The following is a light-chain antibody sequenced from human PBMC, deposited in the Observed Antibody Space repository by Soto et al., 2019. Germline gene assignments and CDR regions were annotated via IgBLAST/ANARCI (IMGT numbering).Light chain of an antibody. V-gene: IGLV2-14*03. Sequence: QSALTQPASVSGSPGQSIAISCTGTSSDVGSYKYVSWYQHHPGKAPKLMIYDVSNRPSGVSDRFSGSKSGNTASLTISGLQAEDEADYYCSSYTSTITYVFGTGTKLTVL. CDR1: SSDVGSYKY. J-gene: IGLJ1*01. CDR2: DVS. CDR3: SSYTSTITYV.